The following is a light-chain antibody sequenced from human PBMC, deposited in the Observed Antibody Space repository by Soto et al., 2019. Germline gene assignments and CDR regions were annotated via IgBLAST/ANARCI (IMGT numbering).Light chain of an antibody. CDR3: SSYTTSSTIV. CDR1: SSDVGGFNF. V-gene: IGLV2-14*01. CDR2: DVS. J-gene: IGLJ1*01. Sequence: QSALTQPASLSGAPGQSITISCTGTSSDVGGFNFVSWYQQPTGKAPKLMIYDVSHRPSGVSNRFSGSKSGNTASLTISGLQAEDEGDYYCSSYTTSSTIVFGTGTKVTV.